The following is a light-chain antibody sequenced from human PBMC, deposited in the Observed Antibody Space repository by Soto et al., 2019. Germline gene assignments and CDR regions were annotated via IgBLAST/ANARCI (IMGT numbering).Light chain of an antibody. J-gene: IGKJ5*01. CDR2: AAS. Sequence: DIQMTHSPSSLSASVGDRVTITCRASQSISNYLNWYQQKPGKAPKLLIFAASSLQSGVPSRFSGSGSGTDFTLTVSSLQPEDFATYYCQQTYTSRITFGLGTRLEIK. CDR1: QSISNY. CDR3: QQTYTSRIT. V-gene: IGKV1-39*01.